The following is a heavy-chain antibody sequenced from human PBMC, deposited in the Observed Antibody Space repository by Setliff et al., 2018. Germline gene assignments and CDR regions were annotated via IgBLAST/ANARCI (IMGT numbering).Heavy chain of an antibody. CDR3: AKPQLELRWGFES. J-gene: IGHJ4*02. V-gene: IGHV3-23*03. CDR2: IYSGDGST. Sequence: PGGSLRLSCAVSGFTLSAYAMSWVRQAPGKGLEWVSVIYSGDGSTFYTDSVKGRFTISRDSSKNTLYLQMNSLRAEDTAVYYCAKPQLELRWGFESWGQGTLVTVSS. D-gene: IGHD1-7*01. CDR1: GFTLSAYA.